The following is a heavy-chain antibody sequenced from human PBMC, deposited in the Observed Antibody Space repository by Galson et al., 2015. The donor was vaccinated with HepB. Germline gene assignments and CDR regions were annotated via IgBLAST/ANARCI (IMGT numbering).Heavy chain of an antibody. Sequence: PALVKPTQTLTLTCTFSGFSLSTTGMRVSWIRQSPGKALEWLARIDWDDDKVYSTSLKTRLTISEDTSKNQVVLTMTNMDPLDTGTYYCARSPPSMATVVTHYFDYWGQGTLVTVSS. J-gene: IGHJ4*02. CDR1: GFSLSTTGMR. V-gene: IGHV2-70*04. CDR3: ARSPPSMATVVTHYFDY. CDR2: IDWDDDK. D-gene: IGHD4-23*01.